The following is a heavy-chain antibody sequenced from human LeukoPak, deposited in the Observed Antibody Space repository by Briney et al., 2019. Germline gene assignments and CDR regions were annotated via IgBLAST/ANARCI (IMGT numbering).Heavy chain of an antibody. CDR1: GGSISTTSYF. J-gene: IGHJ5*02. V-gene: IGHV4-39*07. CDR2: IYYSGTT. D-gene: IGHD6-19*01. Sequence: SETLSLTCTVSGGSISTTSYFWAWIRQPPGEGLEWIGSIYYSGTTYYNSSLKSRVTISIERSKNHFSLNLNSLTAEDTAVYYCAKGQQWLTGWDNWFDPWGQGTLVTVSS. CDR3: AKGQQWLTGWDNWFDP.